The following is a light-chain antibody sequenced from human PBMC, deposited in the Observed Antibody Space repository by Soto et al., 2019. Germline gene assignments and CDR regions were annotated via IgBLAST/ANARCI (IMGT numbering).Light chain of an antibody. CDR1: QSVSGC. V-gene: IGKV3-11*01. CDR2: DAS. CDR3: QQYDASPLT. J-gene: IGKJ3*01. Sequence: EIVLTQSPATLSLSPGERATLSCRASQSVSGCLAWYQQKPGQAPRLLIYDASNRATGIPARFSGSGSGTDFTLTISSLEPEDFALYYCQQYDASPLTFGPGTKVDVK.